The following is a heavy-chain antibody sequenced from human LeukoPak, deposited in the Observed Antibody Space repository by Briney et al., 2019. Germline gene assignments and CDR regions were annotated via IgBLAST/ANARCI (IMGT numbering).Heavy chain of an antibody. CDR2: INHSGST. V-gene: IGHV4-34*01. Sequence: SETLSLTCAVYGGSFSGYYWSWIRQPPGKGLEWIGEINHSGSTNYNPSLKSRVTISVDTSKNQFSLKLSSLRSEDTAVYYCARGKAAAGTGWFDPWGQGTLVTVSS. J-gene: IGHJ5*02. CDR1: GGSFSGYY. CDR3: ARGKAAAGTGWFDP. D-gene: IGHD6-13*01.